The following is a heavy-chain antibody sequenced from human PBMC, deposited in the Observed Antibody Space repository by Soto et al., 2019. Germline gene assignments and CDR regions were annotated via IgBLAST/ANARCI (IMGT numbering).Heavy chain of an antibody. V-gene: IGHV3-15*01. Sequence: EVQLVESGGGLVKPGGSLRLSCAAPGFTFINAWMSWVRQAPGKGLEWVGRIKSKTDGGTTDYAAPVKGRFTISRDDSKNTLYLQMNSLKTEDTAVYYCTTDLPYYYGSGSLFFGFDPWGQGTLVTVSS. J-gene: IGHJ5*02. CDR1: GFTFINAW. D-gene: IGHD3-10*01. CDR2: IKSKTDGGTT. CDR3: TTDLPYYYGSGSLFFGFDP.